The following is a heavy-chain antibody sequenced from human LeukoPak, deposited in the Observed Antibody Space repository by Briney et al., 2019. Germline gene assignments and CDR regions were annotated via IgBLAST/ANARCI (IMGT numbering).Heavy chain of an antibody. Sequence: ASVTVSCKASGDTFTSYYMHWVRQAPGQGLEWMGIINPSGGSTTYAQKFQGRVTMTRDTSTSTVYMELSSLRSEDTAVYYCAKTGGYDRFDYWGQGTLVTVSS. CDR2: INPSGGST. CDR1: GDTFTSYY. D-gene: IGHD5-12*01. J-gene: IGHJ4*02. V-gene: IGHV1-46*01. CDR3: AKTGGYDRFDY.